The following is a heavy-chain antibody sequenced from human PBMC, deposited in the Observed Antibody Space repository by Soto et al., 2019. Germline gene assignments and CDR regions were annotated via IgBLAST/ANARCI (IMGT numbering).Heavy chain of an antibody. CDR1: GFTFSSYS. Sequence: GGSLRLSCAASGFTFSSYSMNWVRQAPGKGLEWVSSISSSSSYIYYADSVKGRFTISRDNAKNSLYLQMNSLRAEDTAVYYCARGYYDFWSGSYLAPVFDYWGQGTLVTVSS. V-gene: IGHV3-21*01. CDR2: ISSSSSYI. CDR3: ARGYYDFWSGSYLAPVFDY. J-gene: IGHJ4*02. D-gene: IGHD3-3*01.